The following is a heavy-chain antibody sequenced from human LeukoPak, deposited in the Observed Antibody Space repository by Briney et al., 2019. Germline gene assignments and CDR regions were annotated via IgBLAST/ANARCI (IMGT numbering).Heavy chain of an antibody. CDR3: ATDYGGTLSY. D-gene: IGHD4-23*01. J-gene: IGHJ4*02. V-gene: IGHV4-59*01. Sequence: PSETLSLTCTVSGDSINTYYWNWIRQPPGKGLEWMGNIYYTGSTKYNPALKSRVTISVDTSKNQFSLKLSSVTAADTAVYYCATDYGGTLSYWGQGTLVTVSP. CDR1: GDSINTYY. CDR2: IYYTGST.